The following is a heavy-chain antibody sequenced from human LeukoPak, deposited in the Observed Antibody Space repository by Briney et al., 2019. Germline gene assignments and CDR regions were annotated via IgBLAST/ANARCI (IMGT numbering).Heavy chain of an antibody. V-gene: IGHV3-7*01. CDR3: ARDSHKFDSSGYYPDAFDI. J-gene: IGHJ3*02. Sequence: PGGSLRLSCAASGFTFSNYWMSWVRQAPGIGLEWVAKIKEDGSEEDYVDSVKGRFTISRDNAKNSLYLQMHSLRAEDTAVYYCARDSHKFDSSGYYPDAFDIWGQGTMVTVSS. CDR1: GFTFSNYW. CDR2: IKEDGSEE. D-gene: IGHD3-22*01.